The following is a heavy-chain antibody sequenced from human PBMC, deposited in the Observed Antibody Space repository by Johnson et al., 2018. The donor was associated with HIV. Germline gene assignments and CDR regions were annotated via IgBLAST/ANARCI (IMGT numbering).Heavy chain of an antibody. Sequence: VQVVESGGGVVQPGRSLRLSCAASGFTVRSNYMSWVRQAPGKGLEWVSVIYTGGTTYHADSVKGRFTISRDNSKNTLYLQMNSLREDETAMFYCARGGYNWNDERADAFDLWGQGTMVTVSS. D-gene: IGHD1-1*01. CDR3: ARGGYNWNDERADAFDL. CDR2: IYTGGTT. V-gene: IGHV3-66*02. J-gene: IGHJ3*01. CDR1: GFTVRSNY.